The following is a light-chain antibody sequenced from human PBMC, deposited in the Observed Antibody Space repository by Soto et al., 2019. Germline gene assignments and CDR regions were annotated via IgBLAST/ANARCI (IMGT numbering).Light chain of an antibody. CDR1: XGMSTY. CDR2: SAS. CDR3: QQLNGYQLA. J-gene: IGKJ4*01. V-gene: IGKV1-9*01. Sequence: DIQLTQSPSFLSASVGXTVXITCRASXGMSTYLAWYQQKPGKVPKLLIRSASTLQSGVPPRFSGGGSGTEFTLTISTLQPDDSGIYYCQQLNGYQLAFGGGTNVEIK.